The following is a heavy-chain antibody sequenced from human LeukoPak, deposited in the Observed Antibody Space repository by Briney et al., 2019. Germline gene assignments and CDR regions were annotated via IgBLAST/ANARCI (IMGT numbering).Heavy chain of an antibody. D-gene: IGHD2-2*01. V-gene: IGHV1-18*01. CDR1: GYTFTSYG. J-gene: IGHJ4*02. Sequence: GASVKVSCKASGYTFTSYGISWVRQAPGQGLEWMGWISAYNGYTNYAQNLQGRVTITTDTPTSTTYMELGSLRSDDTAVYYCAREAYCSSTSCPKGFDYWGQGTLVTVSS. CDR2: ISAYNGYT. CDR3: AREAYCSSTSCPKGFDY.